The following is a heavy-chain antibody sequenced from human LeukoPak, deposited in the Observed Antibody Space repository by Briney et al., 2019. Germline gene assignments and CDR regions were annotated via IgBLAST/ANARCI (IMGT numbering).Heavy chain of an antibody. CDR3: ARSLYPVPAIGPLVS. CDR1: GSTISFY. D-gene: IGHD2-2*01. Sequence: SETLSLTCTVSGSTISFYWNWIRQPPGRGLEGIGYIFYSGATSYNPSLKGRVTISLDMSNNQFSLNLTSVTAADTAVYYCARSLYPVPAIGPLVSWGQGALVTVSS. V-gene: IGHV4-59*08. CDR2: IFYSGAT. J-gene: IGHJ5*02.